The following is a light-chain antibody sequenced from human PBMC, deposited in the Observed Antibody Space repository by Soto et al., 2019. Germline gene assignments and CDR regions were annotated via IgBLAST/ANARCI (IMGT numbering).Light chain of an antibody. V-gene: IGKV3-15*01. J-gene: IGKJ2*01. CDR2: GAS. Sequence: EIVMTQSPATLSVSPGERATLSCRASQSVSRNLAWYQQKPGQAPRLLIYGASTRAAGFPARISGSGSGTEFTLTISSLQSEDFAVYYCQQYNNWPYTFGQGTKLEIK. CDR3: QQYNNWPYT. CDR1: QSVSRN.